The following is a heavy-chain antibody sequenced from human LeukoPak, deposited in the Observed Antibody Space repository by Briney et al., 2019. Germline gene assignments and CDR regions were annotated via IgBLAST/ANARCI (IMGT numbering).Heavy chain of an antibody. J-gene: IGHJ6*03. V-gene: IGHV3-7*01. CDR2: IKQDGSEK. D-gene: IGHD3-10*01. CDR1: GTTFSGYW. Sequence: GGPLRLSCAASGTTFSGYWMSWVRQAPGKGLEWVANIKQDGSEKSYVDSVKGRFTISRDNAKNSLFLQMNSLRAEDTAVYYCAKGGDDPRQNYYYYYMDVWGKGTTVTVSS. CDR3: AKGGDDPRQNYYYYYMDV.